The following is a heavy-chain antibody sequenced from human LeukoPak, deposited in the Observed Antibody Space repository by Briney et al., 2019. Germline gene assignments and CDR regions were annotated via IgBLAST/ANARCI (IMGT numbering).Heavy chain of an antibody. CDR1: GGSISSSSYF. D-gene: IGHD6-13*01. CDR2: RYYTGTT. CDR3: ARLNAYSSSWHYFDS. Sequence: SETLSLTCTVSGGSISSSSYFWGWIRQPPGRGLEWIGTRYYTGTTSSIPSLQSRVTISVDTYKNQFSLKLSSVTAADTSIYYCARLNAYSSSWHYFDSWGQGTLVTVSS. J-gene: IGHJ4*02. V-gene: IGHV4-39*01.